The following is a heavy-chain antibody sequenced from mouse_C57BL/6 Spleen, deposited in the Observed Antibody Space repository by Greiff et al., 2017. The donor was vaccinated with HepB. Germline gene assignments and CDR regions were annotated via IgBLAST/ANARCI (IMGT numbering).Heavy chain of an antibody. CDR1: GFTFSDYG. J-gene: IGHJ4*01. D-gene: IGHD3-2*02. CDR2: ISSGSSTI. CDR3: ARRGQLRLSYAMDY. V-gene: IGHV5-17*01. Sequence: EVQGVESGGGLVKPGGSLKLSCAASGFTFSDYGMHWVRQAPEKGLEWVAYISSGSSTIYYADTVKGRFTISRDNAKNTLFLQMTSLRSEDTAMYYCARRGQLRLSYAMDYWGQGTSVTVSS.